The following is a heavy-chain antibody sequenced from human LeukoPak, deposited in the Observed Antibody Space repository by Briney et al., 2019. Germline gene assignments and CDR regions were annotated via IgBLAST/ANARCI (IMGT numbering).Heavy chain of an antibody. V-gene: IGHV4-34*01. D-gene: IGHD2-2*01. J-gene: IGHJ5*02. Sequence: SETLSLTCAVYGGSFSGYYWSWIRQPPGKGLEWIGEINHSGSTNYNPSLKSRVTISVDTSKNQFSLKLSSVTAADTAVYYCARGSPVPAALNWFDPWGQGTLVTVSS. CDR2: INHSGST. CDR3: ARGSPVPAALNWFDP. CDR1: GGSFSGYY.